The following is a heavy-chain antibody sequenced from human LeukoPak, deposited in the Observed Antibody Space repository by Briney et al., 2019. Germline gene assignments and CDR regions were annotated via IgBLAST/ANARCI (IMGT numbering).Heavy chain of an antibody. D-gene: IGHD3-10*01. V-gene: IGHV5-51*01. CDR2: IYPGDSDT. CDR1: GYSFTSYW. J-gene: IGHJ6*03. Sequence: GESLKISCKGSGYSFTSYWIGWVRQMPGKGLEWMGIIYPGDSDTRCSPSFQGQVTISADKSISTAYLQWSSLKASDTAMYYCASSTYYYGSLRLPYYYYMDVWGKGTTVTVSS. CDR3: ASSTYYYGSLRLPYYYYMDV.